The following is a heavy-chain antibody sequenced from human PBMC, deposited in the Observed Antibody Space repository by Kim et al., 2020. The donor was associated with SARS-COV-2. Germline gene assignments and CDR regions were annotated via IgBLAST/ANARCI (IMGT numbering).Heavy chain of an antibody. CDR2: ISYDGSNK. Sequence: GGSLRLSCAASGFTFSSYGMHWVRQAPGKGLEWVAVISYDGSNKYYADSVKGRFTISRDNSKNTLYLQMNSLRAEDTAVYYCAKDPEERWGDPWGQGTLVTVSS. V-gene: IGHV3-30*18. CDR1: GFTFSSYG. CDR3: AKDPEERWGDP. J-gene: IGHJ5*02. D-gene: IGHD1-26*01.